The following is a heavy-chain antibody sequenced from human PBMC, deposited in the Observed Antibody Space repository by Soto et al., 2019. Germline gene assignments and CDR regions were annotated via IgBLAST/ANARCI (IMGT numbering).Heavy chain of an antibody. D-gene: IGHD1-26*01. Sequence: ASVKVSCKASGYTFTSYGISWVRQAPGQGLEWMGWISAYNGNTNYAQKLQGRVTMTTDTSTSTAYMELRSLRSDDAAVYYCARDSGSYYYYYYYGMDVWGQGTTVTVSS. CDR3: ARDSGSYYYYYYYGMDV. CDR1: GYTFTSYG. J-gene: IGHJ6*02. V-gene: IGHV1-18*04. CDR2: ISAYNGNT.